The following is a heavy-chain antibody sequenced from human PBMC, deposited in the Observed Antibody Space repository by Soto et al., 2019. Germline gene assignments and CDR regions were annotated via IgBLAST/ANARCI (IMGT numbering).Heavy chain of an antibody. J-gene: IGHJ4*02. CDR1: GGTFSSYA. CDR3: ARYTEWLRFRYFDY. Sequence: QVQLVQSGAEVKKPGSSVKVSCKASGGTFSSYAISWVRQAPGQGLEWMGGIIPIFGTANYAQKFQGRVTITADEATSTAYMELSSLRSEDTDVYYGARYTEWLRFRYFDYWGQGTLVTVSS. D-gene: IGHD5-12*01. V-gene: IGHV1-69*01. CDR2: IIPIFGTA.